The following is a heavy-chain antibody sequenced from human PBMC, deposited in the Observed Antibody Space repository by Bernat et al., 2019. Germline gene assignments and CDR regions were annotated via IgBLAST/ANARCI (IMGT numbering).Heavy chain of an antibody. Sequence: EVQLLESGGGLVQPGGSLRLTCGASGFTFSDYAMNWVRQAPGKGLEWVATILSSGSGNYYADSVGGRFSVSRDNSKNTLYLQVHSLRDEDTAVYYCAKDKVRGDGYVVFDYWGQGTLVTVSS. CDR1: GFTFSDYA. CDR3: AKDKVRGDGYVVFDY. V-gene: IGHV3-23*01. D-gene: IGHD3-10*01. J-gene: IGHJ4*02. CDR2: ILSSGSGN.